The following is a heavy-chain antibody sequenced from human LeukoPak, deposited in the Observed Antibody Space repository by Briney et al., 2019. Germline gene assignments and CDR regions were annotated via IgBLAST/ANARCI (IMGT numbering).Heavy chain of an antibody. CDR3: ARDVGSYSRPLNCFDP. V-gene: IGHV3-33*01. CDR2: IWYDGSNK. J-gene: IGHJ5*02. D-gene: IGHD6-13*01. Sequence: GRSLRLSCAASGFTFSSYGMHWVRQAPGKGLEWVAVIWYDGSNKYYADSVKGRFTISRDNSKNTLYLQMNSLRAEDTAVYYCARDVGSYSRPLNCFDPWGQGTLVTVSS. CDR1: GFTFSSYG.